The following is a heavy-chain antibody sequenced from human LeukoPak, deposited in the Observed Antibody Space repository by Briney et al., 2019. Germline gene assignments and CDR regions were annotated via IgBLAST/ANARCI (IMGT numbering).Heavy chain of an antibody. V-gene: IGHV3-23*01. CDR3: VKDDGWVQYAN. CDR2: IRADAVTT. Sequence: GGSLRLSCAASGFTFSSYAMSWVRQAPGKGLEWVSGIRADAVTTYYADSVKGRFIISRDNSKNTVYLQMNSLSAEDAAVYYCVKDDGWVQYANWGQGTLVTVSS. D-gene: IGHD5-24*01. CDR1: GFTFSSYA. J-gene: IGHJ4*02.